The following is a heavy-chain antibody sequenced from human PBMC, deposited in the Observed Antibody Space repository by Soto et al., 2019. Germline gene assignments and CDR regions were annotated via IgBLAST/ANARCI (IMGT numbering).Heavy chain of an antibody. J-gene: IGHJ6*03. CDR2: MNPNSGNT. D-gene: IGHD6-13*01. CDR1: GYTFTSYD. Sequence: ASVKVSCKASGYTFTSYDINWVRQATGQGLEWMGWMNPNSGNTGYAQKFQGRVTMTRNTSISTAYMELSSLRSEDTAVYYCARGPGSWYYYYMDVWGQGTTVTVSS. CDR3: ARGPGSWYYYYMDV. V-gene: IGHV1-8*01.